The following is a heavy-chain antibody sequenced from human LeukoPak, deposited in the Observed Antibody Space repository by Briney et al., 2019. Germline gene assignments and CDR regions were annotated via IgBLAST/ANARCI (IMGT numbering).Heavy chain of an antibody. V-gene: IGHV4-39*01. J-gene: IGHJ4*02. CDR3: ARGRRGTAMGYFDY. CDR1: GGSISSSSSY. CDR2: IYYSGST. Sequence: SETLSLTCTVSGGSISSSSSYWGWIRQPPWKGLEWIGSIYYSGSTYYNPSLKSRVTISVDTSKNQFSLKLGSVTAADTAVCYCARGRRGTAMGYFDYWGQGTLVTVSS. D-gene: IGHD5-18*01.